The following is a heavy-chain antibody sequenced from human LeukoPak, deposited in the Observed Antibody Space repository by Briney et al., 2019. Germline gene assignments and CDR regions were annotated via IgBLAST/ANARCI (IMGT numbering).Heavy chain of an antibody. V-gene: IGHV3-48*01. D-gene: IGHD1-14*01. CDR2: ITSSSAT. CDR1: GFSFSSYS. Sequence: GGSLRLSCASSGFSFSSYSMNWVRQAPGKGLEWVSYITSSSATYYADSVKGRFTISRDNSKNTLYLQMNSLRAEDTAVYYCAKAGSAADYWGQGTLVTVSS. CDR3: AKAGSAADY. J-gene: IGHJ4*02.